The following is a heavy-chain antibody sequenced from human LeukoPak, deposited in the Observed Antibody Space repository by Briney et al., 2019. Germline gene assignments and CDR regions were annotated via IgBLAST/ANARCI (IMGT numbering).Heavy chain of an antibody. CDR1: GFILSNYR. CDR3: ARGGGITSLGAFDI. CDR2: ISSSGNSR. Sequence: GGSLRLSCAASGFILSNYRMNWVRQAPGKGLEWVSYISSSGNSREYADSVKGRFTISRDNARDSLHLQMNSLRAEDTAVYYCARGGGITSLGAFDIWGQGTMVTVSS. D-gene: IGHD3-16*01. J-gene: IGHJ3*02. V-gene: IGHV3-48*04.